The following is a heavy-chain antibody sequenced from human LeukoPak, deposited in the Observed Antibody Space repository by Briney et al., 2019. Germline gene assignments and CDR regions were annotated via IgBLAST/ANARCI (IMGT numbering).Heavy chain of an antibody. Sequence: PSETLSLTCTVSGYFITTGHYWGWARQPPGKGLEWIGSIYEGETTYYNPSLKTRLTISLDTSKNQFSLKLSSVTAADTAVYYCASNWSDFDYWGQGILVTVSS. D-gene: IGHD1-1*01. J-gene: IGHJ4*02. CDR3: ASNWSDFDY. V-gene: IGHV4-38-2*02. CDR1: GYFITTGHY. CDR2: IYEGETT.